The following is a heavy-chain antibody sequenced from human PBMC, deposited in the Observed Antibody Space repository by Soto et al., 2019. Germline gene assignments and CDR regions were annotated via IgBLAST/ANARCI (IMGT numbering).Heavy chain of an antibody. D-gene: IGHD2-15*01. Sequence: GASAKVSCKASGFNFTSPGTRPARQVSGQGLEWMGWISAYNGNTNYAQKLQGRVTMTTDTSTSTAYMELRSLRSDDTAVYYCARWGGGGGDDFDIWGQGIMVTV. CDR3: ARWGGGGGDDFDI. CDR1: GFNFTSPG. CDR2: ISAYNGNT. V-gene: IGHV1-18*01. J-gene: IGHJ3*02.